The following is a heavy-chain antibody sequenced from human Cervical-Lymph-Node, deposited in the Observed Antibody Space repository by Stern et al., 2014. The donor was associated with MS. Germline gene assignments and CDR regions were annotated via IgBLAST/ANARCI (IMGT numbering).Heavy chain of an antibody. CDR3: AREKRDDYGDCAFDY. CDR2: INPTSGGT. V-gene: IGHV1-2*06. Sequence: VQLVESGAEVKKLGASVKVSCKASGYPFTGYYMHWVRQAPGQGLEWRGRINPTSGGTNYAQKFQGSVTMTRDTSISTAYMELSRLRSDDTAVYYCAREKRDDYGDCAFDYWGQGTLVTVSS. D-gene: IGHD4-17*01. CDR1: GYPFTGYY. J-gene: IGHJ4*02.